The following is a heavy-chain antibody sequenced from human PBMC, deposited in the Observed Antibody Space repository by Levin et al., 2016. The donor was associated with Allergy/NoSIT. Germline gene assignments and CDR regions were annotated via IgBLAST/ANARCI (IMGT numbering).Heavy chain of an antibody. Sequence: GGSLRISCAASGFTFSDHGIHWVRQAPGKGLEWVAVVSSDTNNQYYADSVKGRFTISRDNSKNTVSLQMNSLRAEDTAVYFCARDIRWWSIDYGMDVWGQGTTVTVSS. CDR3: ARDIRWWSIDYGMDV. CDR2: VSSDTNNQ. CDR1: GFTFSDHG. V-gene: IGHV3-30*03. J-gene: IGHJ6*02. D-gene: IGHD2-8*02.